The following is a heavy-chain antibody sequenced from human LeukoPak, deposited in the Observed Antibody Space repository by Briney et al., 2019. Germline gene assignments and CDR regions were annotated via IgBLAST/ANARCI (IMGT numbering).Heavy chain of an antibody. CDR2: INHSGSA. V-gene: IGHV4-34*01. D-gene: IGHD4-11*01. Sequence: SETLSLTCGLFGRSIIGYHWNWIRQSPGKGLEWIGEINHSGSANYNPSFKSRVTISLDTSKNQFSLELRSVAAADTAVYYCARDPTTVVSVPYYFDDWGQGTLVTVSS. CDR3: ARDPTTVVSVPYYFDD. CDR1: GRSIIGYH. J-gene: IGHJ4*02.